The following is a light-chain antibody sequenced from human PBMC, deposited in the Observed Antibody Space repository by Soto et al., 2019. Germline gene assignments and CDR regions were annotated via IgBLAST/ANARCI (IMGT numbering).Light chain of an antibody. V-gene: IGKV3-15*01. CDR1: QSVSSN. CDR2: GAS. Sequence: EVELTQSPATLSLSPGETATLSCRASQSVSSNLAWYQQKPGQAPRLLIYGASTRATGIPARFSGSGSGTEFTLTISSLQSEDFAVYYCQQYNNWPPITFGQGTRLVIK. J-gene: IGKJ5*01. CDR3: QQYNNWPPIT.